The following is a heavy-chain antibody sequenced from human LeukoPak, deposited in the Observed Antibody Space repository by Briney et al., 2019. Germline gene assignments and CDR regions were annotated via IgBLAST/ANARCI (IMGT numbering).Heavy chain of an antibody. J-gene: IGHJ4*02. CDR3: ARRKTDYGDFDY. V-gene: IGHV3-20*04. CDR2: INWNGGST. D-gene: IGHD4-17*01. Sequence: GGSLRLSCAASGFTFDDYGMSWVRQAPGKGLEWVSGINWNGGSTGYADSVKGRFTISRDNANNSLYLQMNNLRVEDTAIYYCARRKTDYGDFDYWGQGTPVTVSS. CDR1: GFTFDDYG.